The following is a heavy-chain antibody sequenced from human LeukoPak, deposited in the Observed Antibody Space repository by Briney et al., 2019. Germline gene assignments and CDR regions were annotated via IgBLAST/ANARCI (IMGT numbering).Heavy chain of an antibody. D-gene: IGHD3-3*01. CDR2: ISYDGSNK. CDR3: AKDLDYDFRWRYYGMDV. CDR1: GFIFSHYG. J-gene: IGHJ6*02. Sequence: GGSLRLSCAASGFIFSHYGMHWVRQAPGKGLEWVAVISYDGSNKYYADSVKGRFTISRDNSKNTLYLQMNSLRAEDTAVYYCAKDLDYDFRWRYYGMDVWGQGTTVTVSS. V-gene: IGHV3-30*18.